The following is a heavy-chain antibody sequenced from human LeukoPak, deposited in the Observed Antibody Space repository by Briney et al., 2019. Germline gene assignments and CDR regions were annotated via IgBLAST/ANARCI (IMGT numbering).Heavy chain of an antibody. CDR1: GGSISGSDYS. D-gene: IGHD3-10*01. V-gene: IGHV4-30-4*01. J-gene: IGHJ4*02. Sequence: SETLSLTCSVSGGSISGSDYSWSWIRQTPGKGLEWIAYADDSGSAYYNPSLKSRVSISVNTSKNQFSLKLRSVTAADTAVYYCARVLFFGDDDWGQGTLVTVSS. CDR3: ARVLFFGDDD. CDR2: ADDSGSA.